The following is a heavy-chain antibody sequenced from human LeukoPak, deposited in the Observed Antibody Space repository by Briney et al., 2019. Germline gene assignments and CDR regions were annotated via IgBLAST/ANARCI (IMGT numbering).Heavy chain of an antibody. D-gene: IGHD2-2*01. CDR2: ISAYNGNT. CDR1: GYTFTSYG. CDR3: ARETNLRCCSSTSCLYNWSDP. Sequence: ASVKVSCKASGYTFTSYGISWVRQAPGQGLEWMGWISAYNGNTNYAQKLQGRVTMTTDTSTSTAYMELRSLRSDDTAVYYCARETNLRCCSSTSCLYNWSDPWGQGTLVTVSS. J-gene: IGHJ5*02. V-gene: IGHV1-18*01.